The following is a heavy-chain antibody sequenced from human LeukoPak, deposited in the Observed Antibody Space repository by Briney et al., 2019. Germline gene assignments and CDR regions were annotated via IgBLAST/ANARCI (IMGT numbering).Heavy chain of an antibody. V-gene: IGHV3-33*01. Sequence: GGSLRLSCAASGFSFSTFGMHWVCQAPGKGLEWVAVVWSDGNGKFHADSVKGRFTISRDNSKNTLYLQMNNLRAEDTAVYYFVRVLTVTFDSWGQGTLVTVSS. CDR3: VRVLTVTFDS. J-gene: IGHJ4*02. D-gene: IGHD4-17*01. CDR2: VWSDGNGK. CDR1: GFSFSTFG.